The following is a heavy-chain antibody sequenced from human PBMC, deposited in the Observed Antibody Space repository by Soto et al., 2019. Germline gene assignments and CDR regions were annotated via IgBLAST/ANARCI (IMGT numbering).Heavy chain of an antibody. D-gene: IGHD2-15*01. CDR2: IQSGGPT. CDR3: ARDDVLCDGGRGYGVPLDV. CDR1: GFTVSSKY. V-gene: IGHV3-66*01. Sequence: EVQLVESGGGLVQPGGSLRLSCAASGFTVSSKYMSWVRQAPGKGLEWVSLIQSGGPTYYADSVKGRFTIARDTSENTVHLQMDSLRAEDTAVYYCARDDVLCDGGRGYGVPLDVWGKGPTVTVSS. J-gene: IGHJ6*04.